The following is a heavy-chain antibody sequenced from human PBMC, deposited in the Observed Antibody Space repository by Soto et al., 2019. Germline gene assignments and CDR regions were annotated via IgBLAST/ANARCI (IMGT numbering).Heavy chain of an antibody. Sequence: KPSETLSLTCTVSGGSISSGDYYWSWIRQPPGKGLEWIGYIYYSGSTYYNPSLKSRVTISVDTSKNQFSLKLSSVTAADTAVYYCARANGYGDYVGTYFDYWGQGTLVTVSS. V-gene: IGHV4-30-4*01. D-gene: IGHD4-17*01. CDR3: ARANGYGDYVGTYFDY. J-gene: IGHJ4*02. CDR2: IYYSGST. CDR1: GGSISSGDYY.